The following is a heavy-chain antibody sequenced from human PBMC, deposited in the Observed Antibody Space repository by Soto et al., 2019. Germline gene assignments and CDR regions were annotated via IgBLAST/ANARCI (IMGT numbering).Heavy chain of an antibody. Sequence: ASVKVSCKASGYTFTGYYMHWVRQAPGQGLEWMGWINPNSGGTNYAQKFQGRVTMTRDTSISTAYMELSRLRSDDTAVYYCARVNYDFWSGYYTLTGGWFAPWGQGTLVTVSS. V-gene: IGHV1-2*02. CDR3: ARVNYDFWSGYYTLTGGWFAP. CDR2: INPNSGGT. D-gene: IGHD3-3*01. CDR1: GYTFTGYY. J-gene: IGHJ5*02.